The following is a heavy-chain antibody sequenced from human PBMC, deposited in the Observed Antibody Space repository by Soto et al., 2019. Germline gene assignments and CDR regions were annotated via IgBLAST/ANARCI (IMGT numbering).Heavy chain of an antibody. CDR3: TRGPRSTSTGTGAF. CDR2: INDDGIST. CDR1: GFTFSMYW. Sequence: PGGSLRLSCAASGFTFSMYWMHWVRQVPGKGPEWVSRINDDGISTNYADSVKGRFTISRDNAKNTLYLQTNALRVEDTAVYYCTRGPRSTSTGTGAFWGQGTLVTVPQ. D-gene: IGHD1-1*01. V-gene: IGHV3-74*01. J-gene: IGHJ4*02.